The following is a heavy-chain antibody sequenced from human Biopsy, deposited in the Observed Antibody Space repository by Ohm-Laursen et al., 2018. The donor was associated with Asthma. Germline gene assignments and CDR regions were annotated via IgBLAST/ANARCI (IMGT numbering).Heavy chain of an antibody. J-gene: IGHJ1*01. Sequence: LTLTCAASGFTFGDYWMSWVRQVPGRGLEWVANIKHDGSENNHVDSLKGRFTISRDNAKNSLYLQMNSLRAEDTAVYYCARTFHFWSPYHAEHYQLWGQGTLVTVSS. CDR2: IKHDGSEN. V-gene: IGHV3-7*01. CDR3: ARTFHFWSPYHAEHYQL. D-gene: IGHD3-3*02. CDR1: GFTFGDYW.